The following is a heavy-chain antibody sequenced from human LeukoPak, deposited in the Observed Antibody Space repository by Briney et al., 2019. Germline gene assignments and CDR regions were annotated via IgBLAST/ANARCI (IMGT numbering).Heavy chain of an antibody. Sequence: PGGSLRLSCAASGFTFSSYAMSWVRQAPGKVLEWVSAISGSGTNTYYADSVEGRFTISRDNSKNTLFLQMNSLRAEDTAVYYCAKRYYGSGNYDPLLGYWGQGALVTVSS. CDR3: AKRYYGSGNYDPLLGY. CDR1: GFTFSSYA. J-gene: IGHJ4*02. CDR2: ISGSGTNT. D-gene: IGHD3-10*01. V-gene: IGHV3-23*01.